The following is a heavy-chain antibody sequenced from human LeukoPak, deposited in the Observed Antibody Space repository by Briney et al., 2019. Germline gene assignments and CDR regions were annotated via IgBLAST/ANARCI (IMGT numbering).Heavy chain of an antibody. V-gene: IGHV4-59*01. CDR2: ISDSGST. CDR1: GGSISSYY. D-gene: IGHD3-10*01. J-gene: IGHJ4*02. Sequence: PSETLSLTCTVSGGSISSYYWSWIRQPPGKGLEWTGYISDSGSTNYNPSLKSRLTISVDTSKNQFSLKLSSVTAADTAVYYCARHYISGYFFDYWGQGTLVTVSS. CDR3: ARHYISGYFFDY.